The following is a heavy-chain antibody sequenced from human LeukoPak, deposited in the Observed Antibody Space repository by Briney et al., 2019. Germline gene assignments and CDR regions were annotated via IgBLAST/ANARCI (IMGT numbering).Heavy chain of an antibody. CDR1: GFNFRNYG. Sequence: GGPLRLSCEASGFNFRNYGMYWVGQAPGKGLEWVAVIWYDGSSENSAASVEGRFTLSRDNSKNTLYLQMNSLRVEDTAVYYCARVEGRFYGSGSYRGFDYWGQGTLVTVSS. CDR3: ARVEGRFYGSGSYRGFDY. J-gene: IGHJ4*02. V-gene: IGHV3-33*01. D-gene: IGHD3-10*01. CDR2: IWYDGSSE.